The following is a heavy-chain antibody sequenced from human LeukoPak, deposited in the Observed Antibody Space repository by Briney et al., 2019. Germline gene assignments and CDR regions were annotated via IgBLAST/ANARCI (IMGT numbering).Heavy chain of an antibody. D-gene: IGHD3-16*01. CDR2: IYYSGST. V-gene: IGHV4-59*11. CDR1: GGSISSHY. CDR3: ASRHTYNWFDP. J-gene: IGHJ5*02. Sequence: SETLSLTCTVSGGSISSHYWSWIRQPPGKGLEWIGYIYYSGSTNYNPSLKSRVTISVDTSKNQFSLKLSSVTAADTAVYYCASRHTYNWFDPWSQGTLVTVSS.